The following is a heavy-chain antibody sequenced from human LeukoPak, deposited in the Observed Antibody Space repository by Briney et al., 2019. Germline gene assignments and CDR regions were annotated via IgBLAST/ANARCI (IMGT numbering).Heavy chain of an antibody. D-gene: IGHD4-17*01. CDR1: GFTFSTYW. CDR2: FNSDGRSA. CDR3: ARGRYYLAS. V-gene: IGHV3-74*01. J-gene: IGHJ4*02. Sequence: TGGSLRLSCAASGFTFSTYWMHWVRQAPGKGLVWVSRFNSDGRSAYYADSVKGRFTISRDNAKNTLYLQMNSLRAEDTAVYYCARGRYYLASWGQGTLVTVYS.